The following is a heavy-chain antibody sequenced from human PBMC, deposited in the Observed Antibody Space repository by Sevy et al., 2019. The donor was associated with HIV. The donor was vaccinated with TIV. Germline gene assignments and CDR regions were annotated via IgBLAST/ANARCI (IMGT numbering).Heavy chain of an antibody. CDR3: ARSAGAYDTGFDP. J-gene: IGHJ5*02. V-gene: IGHV3-48*03. CDR2: ITSGGTNS. CDR1: GFTFSSYE. Sequence: GGSLRLSCAASGFTFSSYEMNWVRQAPGKGLEWVSYITSGGTNSYYGDSVKGRFTISRDNAKNSLYLQMNSLRVEDTAIYYCARSAGAYDTGFDPWGQRALVTVSS. D-gene: IGHD3-22*01.